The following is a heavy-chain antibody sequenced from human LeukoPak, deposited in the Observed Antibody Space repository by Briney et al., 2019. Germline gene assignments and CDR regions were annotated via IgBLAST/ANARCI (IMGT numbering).Heavy chain of an antibody. CDR1: GFNFIGYS. J-gene: IGHJ4*02. V-gene: IGHV3-48*01. D-gene: IGHD5-12*01. CDR3: ARVHRYAFDN. CDR2: IWFSSSNT. Sequence: GGSLRLSCAASGFNFIGYSMNWVRQAPGKGLEWISYIWFSSSNTKYADPVKGRFTISRDKARNSLYLQMNSLRVEDTAVYYCARVHRYAFDNWGQGTLVTVSS.